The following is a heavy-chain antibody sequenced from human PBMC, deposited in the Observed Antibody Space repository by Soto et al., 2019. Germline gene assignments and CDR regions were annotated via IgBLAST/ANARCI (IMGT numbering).Heavy chain of an antibody. J-gene: IGHJ4*02. Sequence: GGSLRLSCAASGFTFSSYAMSWVRQAPGKGLEWVSAISGSGGSTYYADSVKGRFTISIDNSKNTLYLQMNSLRAEDTAVYYCANPRGDFWSGYHLDXWGQGTLVTVSX. CDR3: ANPRGDFWSGYHLDX. CDR1: GFTFSSYA. V-gene: IGHV3-23*01. CDR2: ISGSGGST. D-gene: IGHD3-3*01.